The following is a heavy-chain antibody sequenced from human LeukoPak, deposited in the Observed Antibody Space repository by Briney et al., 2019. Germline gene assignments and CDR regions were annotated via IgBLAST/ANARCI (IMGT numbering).Heavy chain of an antibody. Sequence: GGSLRLSCAASGFTFSSYTMNWVRQASGKGLEWVSSISSSSTYIYYADSVEGRFTISRDNAENSLFLEMNSLRAEDTAVYYCARDLGTTMITSLGYWGQGTLVTVSS. J-gene: IGHJ4*02. CDR2: ISSSSTYI. CDR3: ARDLGTTMITSLGY. V-gene: IGHV3-21*01. CDR1: GFTFSSYT. D-gene: IGHD3-22*01.